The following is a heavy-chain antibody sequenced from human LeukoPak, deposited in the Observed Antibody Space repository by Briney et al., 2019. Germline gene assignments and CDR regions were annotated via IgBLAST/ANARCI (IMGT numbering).Heavy chain of an antibody. CDR1: GGSISSGGYY. CDR2: ISYSGNT. CDR3: ARHSRSIVGATIDY. J-gene: IGHJ4*02. D-gene: IGHD1-26*01. V-gene: IGHV4-39*01. Sequence: SETLSLTCTVSGGSISSGGYYWGWIRQPPGKGLEWIGTISYSGNTYYNSSLKSRVTTSVDTSKNQFSLNLTSVTAADTAVYYCARHSRSIVGATIDYWGQGTLVTVSS.